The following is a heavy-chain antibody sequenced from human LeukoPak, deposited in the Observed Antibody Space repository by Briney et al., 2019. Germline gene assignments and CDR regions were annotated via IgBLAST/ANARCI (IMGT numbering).Heavy chain of an antibody. CDR3: ARTDIVVVTATRNHALDI. CDR1: GYTFTSYG. CDR2: ISAYNGNT. Sequence: ASVKVSCKASGYTFTSYGISWVRQAPGQGLEWVGWISAYNGNTNYAQKLQGRVTMTTDTSTSTAYMELRSLRSDDTAVYYCARTDIVVVTATRNHALDIWGQGTMVTVSS. D-gene: IGHD2-21*02. V-gene: IGHV1-18*01. J-gene: IGHJ3*02.